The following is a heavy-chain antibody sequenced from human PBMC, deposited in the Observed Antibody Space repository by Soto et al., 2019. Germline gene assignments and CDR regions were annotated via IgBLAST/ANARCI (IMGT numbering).Heavy chain of an antibody. D-gene: IGHD3-9*01. CDR1: GYTFTSYG. CDR2: ISAYNGNT. Sequence: ASVKVSCKASGYTFTSYGISWVRQAPGQGLEWMGWISAYNGNTNYAQKLQGRVTMTTDTSTSTAYMELRSLRSDDTAVYYCARGSPNILTGYPGAFDIWGQGTMVTVS. V-gene: IGHV1-18*01. CDR3: ARGSPNILTGYPGAFDI. J-gene: IGHJ3*02.